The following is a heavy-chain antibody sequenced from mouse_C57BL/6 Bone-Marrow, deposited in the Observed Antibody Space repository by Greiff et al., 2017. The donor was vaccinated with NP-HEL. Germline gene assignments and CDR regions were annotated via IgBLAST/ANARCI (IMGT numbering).Heavy chain of an antibody. CDR2: IYPRDGST. J-gene: IGHJ4*01. CDR1: GYTFTSYD. D-gene: IGHD1-2*01. V-gene: IGHV1-85*01. CDR3: AFIRRGGYYAMDY. Sequence: QVQLQQSGPELVKPGASVKLSCKASGYTFTSYDINWVKQRPGQGLEWIGWIYPRDGSTKYNEKFKGKATLTVDTSSSTAYMELHSLTSEDSAVYFCAFIRRGGYYAMDYWGQGTSVTVSS.